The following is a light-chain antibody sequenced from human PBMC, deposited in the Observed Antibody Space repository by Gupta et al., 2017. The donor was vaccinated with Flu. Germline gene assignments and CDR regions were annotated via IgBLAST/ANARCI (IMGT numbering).Light chain of an antibody. CDR3: NSRDSSGNHLWV. J-gene: IGLJ3*02. CDR1: SLRSYY. V-gene: IGLV3-19*01. Sequence: SSELTQDPAASVALGQTVRITCQGDSLRSYYASWYQQTPGQAPVLVIYGENKRPSGIPDRFSGSRSGNTASLTITGAQAEDEADYYCNSRDSSGNHLWVFGGGTKLTVL. CDR2: GEN.